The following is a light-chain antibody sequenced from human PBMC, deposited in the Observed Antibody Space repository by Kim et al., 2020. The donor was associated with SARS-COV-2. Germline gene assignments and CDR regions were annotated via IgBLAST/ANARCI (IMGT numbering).Light chain of an antibody. Sequence: QSVLTQPASVSGSPGQSITISCTGTSSDVDDYNYVSWYQQHPGKAPKLMIYEVTKRPSGVSYRFSGSKSGNTASLTISGLQAEDAADYYCSSYTSSSGLMVFGGGTQLTVL. CDR3: SSYTSSSGLMV. J-gene: IGLJ3*02. CDR1: SSDVDDYNY. CDR2: EVT. V-gene: IGLV2-14*01.